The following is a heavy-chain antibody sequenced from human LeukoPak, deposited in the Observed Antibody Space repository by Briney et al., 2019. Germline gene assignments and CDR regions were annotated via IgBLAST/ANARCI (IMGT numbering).Heavy chain of an antibody. CDR3: ARDQGWDIVVVPAAIGNDY. CDR2: INPNSGGT. V-gene: IGHV1-2*02. CDR1: GYIFSDYY. Sequence: GASVKVSCKASGYIFSDYYMHWVRQAPGQGLEWMGWINPNSGGTNYAQKFQGRVTMTRDTSISTAYMELSRLRSDDTAVYYCARDQGWDIVVVPAAIGNDYWGQGTLVTVSS. J-gene: IGHJ4*02. D-gene: IGHD2-2*02.